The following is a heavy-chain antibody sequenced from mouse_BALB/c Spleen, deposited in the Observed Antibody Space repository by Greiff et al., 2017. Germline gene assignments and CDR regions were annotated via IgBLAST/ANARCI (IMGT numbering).Heavy chain of an antibody. CDR2: ISYSGST. V-gene: IGHV3-8*02. Sequence: DVMLVESGPSLVKPSQTLSLTCSVTGDSITSGYWNWIRKFPGNKLEYMGYISYSGSTYYNPSLKSRISITRDTSKNQYYLQLNSVTTEDTATYYCARRGIITGYFDVWGAGTTVTVSS. CDR1: GDSITSGY. J-gene: IGHJ1*01. CDR3: ARRGIITGYFDV. D-gene: IGHD1-2*01.